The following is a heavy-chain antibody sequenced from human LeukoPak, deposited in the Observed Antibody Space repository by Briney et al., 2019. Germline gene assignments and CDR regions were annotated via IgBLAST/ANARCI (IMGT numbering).Heavy chain of an antibody. CDR2: ISGFGGST. D-gene: IGHD6-13*01. Sequence: GGSLRLSCAASGFTFNNYAMNWVRQAPGKGLEWVSGISGFGGSTYYAPSVKGRLTISRDNFGNMLYLHLDSLRVEDTAIYYCARRSGSSWSSSDYWGQGALATVSS. CDR1: GFTFNNYA. CDR3: ARRSGSSWSSSDY. V-gene: IGHV3-23*01. J-gene: IGHJ4*02.